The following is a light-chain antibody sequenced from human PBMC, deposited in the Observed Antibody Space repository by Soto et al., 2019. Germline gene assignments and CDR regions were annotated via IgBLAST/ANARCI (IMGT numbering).Light chain of an antibody. CDR1: QSISSY. J-gene: IGKJ2*01. V-gene: IGKV1-39*01. CDR2: AAS. CDR3: QQSYSTLYT. Sequence: DIQMTQSPSSLSASVGERVTITCRASQSISSYLNWYQQKPGKAPKLLIYAASSLPSGVPSRFSGSGSGTDFTLTISSLQPEDFATYYCQQSYSTLYTFGQGTKLEIK.